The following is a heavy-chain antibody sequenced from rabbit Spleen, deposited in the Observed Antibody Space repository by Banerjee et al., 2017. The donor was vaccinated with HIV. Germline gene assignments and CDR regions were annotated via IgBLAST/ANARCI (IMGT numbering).Heavy chain of an antibody. CDR1: GFSLSSGYY. CDR3: ARYDSTNSGYYGYGMDL. J-gene: IGHJ6*01. V-gene: IGHV1S45*01. CDR2: IHAGSSGST. D-gene: IGHD1-1*01. Sequence: QEQLEESGGDLVKPEGSLTLTCTASGFSLSSGYYMCWVRQAPGKGLEWIACIHAGSSGSTYYASWAKGRFTVSKTSSTTVTLQMTSLTAADTATYFCARYDSTNSGYYGYGMDLWGPGTLVTVS.